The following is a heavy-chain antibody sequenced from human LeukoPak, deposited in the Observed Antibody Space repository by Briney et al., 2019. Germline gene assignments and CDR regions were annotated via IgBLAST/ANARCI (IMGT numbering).Heavy chain of an antibody. J-gene: IGHJ4*02. D-gene: IGHD6-19*01. CDR2: ISYDGTNK. CDR1: GFTFSSYA. Sequence: GRSLRLSCAASGFTFSSYAIHWVRQAPGKGLEWVAIISYDGTNKYYADSVRGRFAISRDNSKNTLYLQMNSLRAEDTAVYYCARVIASGWEGELSDWGQGTLVTVSS. CDR3: ARVIASGWEGELSD. V-gene: IGHV3-30*09.